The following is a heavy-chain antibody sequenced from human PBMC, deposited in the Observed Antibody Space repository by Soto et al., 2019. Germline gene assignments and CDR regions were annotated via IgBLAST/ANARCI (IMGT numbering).Heavy chain of an antibody. CDR1: GYTFSNYG. D-gene: IGHD3-10*01. J-gene: IGHJ6*02. CDR3: AREGYYSGSGTYSPPRYYGMDV. Sequence: QVQLVQSGAEVRKPGASVKVSCKASGYTFSNYGLSWVRQAPGQGLEWMGWISDYNGNTHYAQKFQGRLIMTTDTSRRTAYVELRSLTSDDTVVYFCAREGYYSGSGTYSPPRYYGMDVWGQGTTVTVSS. CDR2: ISDYNGNT. V-gene: IGHV1-18*01.